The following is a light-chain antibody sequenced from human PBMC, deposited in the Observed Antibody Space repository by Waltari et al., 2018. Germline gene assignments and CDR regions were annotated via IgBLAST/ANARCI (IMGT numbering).Light chain of an antibody. J-gene: IGLJ3*02. CDR3: TSYTSTTTLGV. V-gene: IGLV2-14*01. Sequence: QSALTQPASVSGSPGQSITISCTGTNNDLGFYDYVSWYQHHPGRAPKLIIYEVTNRTSGVSNRFTGSKSGHTASLTISGLQADDEGDYYCTSYTSTTTLGVFGGGTRLTVL. CDR2: EVT. CDR1: NNDLGFYDY.